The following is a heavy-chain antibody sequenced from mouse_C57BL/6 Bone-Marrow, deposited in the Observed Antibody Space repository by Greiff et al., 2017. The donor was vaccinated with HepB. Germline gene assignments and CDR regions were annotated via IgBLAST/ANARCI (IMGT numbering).Heavy chain of an antibody. J-gene: IGHJ3*01. V-gene: IGHV13-2*01. Sequence: VKLVESGGGLVRPGNSLKLSCVTSGFTFSNYRMHWLRQPPGKRLEWIAVITLKSDNYGANFAESVRGRFAISRDDSKNSVCLEMNRLREDDTATYFCSRGSDYGFPYWGQGTLVTVSA. CDR1: GFTFSNYR. CDR3: SRGSDYGFPY. CDR2: ITLKSDNYGA. D-gene: IGHD1-2*01.